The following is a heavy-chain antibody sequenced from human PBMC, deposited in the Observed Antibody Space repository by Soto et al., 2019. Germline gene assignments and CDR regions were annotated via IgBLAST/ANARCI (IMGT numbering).Heavy chain of an antibody. CDR1: GYSFANDW. V-gene: IGHV5-51*01. D-gene: IGHD3-10*01. J-gene: IGHJ6*02. CDR3: ARNRLRQYYYGMDV. Sequence: GESLKISCHGSGYSFANDWIAWVGQMPGKGLEWVGVIYPGDSDTRYSPSFRGQVTISADKSISHVYLQWSSLKASDTAMYYCARNRLRQYYYGMDVWGQGTTVTVSS. CDR2: IYPGDSDT.